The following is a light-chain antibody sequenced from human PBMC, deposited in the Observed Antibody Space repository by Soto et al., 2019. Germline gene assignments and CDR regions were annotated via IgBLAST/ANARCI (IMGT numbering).Light chain of an antibody. CDR2: EVS. Sequence: HSVLTQPASESGSPGQSITISCTGTSSDVGGYNYVSWYQQHPGKAPKLMIYEVSNRPSGVSNRFSGSKSGNTASLTISGLQAEYEADYYCSSYTSSSTLVFGSGPKVIV. CDR3: SSYTSSSTLV. CDR1: SSDVGGYNY. V-gene: IGLV2-14*01. J-gene: IGLJ1*01.